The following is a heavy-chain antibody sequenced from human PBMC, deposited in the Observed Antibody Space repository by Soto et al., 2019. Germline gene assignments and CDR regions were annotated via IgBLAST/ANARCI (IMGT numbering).Heavy chain of an antibody. CDR3: ARYLVVGYSYYGMDV. CDR1: GFTCSDHY. D-gene: IGHD2-15*01. J-gene: IGHJ6*02. CDR2: SRDKARSHRP. Sequence: EVQLVESGGGLVQPGGSLRLSCAASGFTCSDHYMDWVRQAPGKGLEWVGRSRDKARSHRPEFAASVKGRFTISRDDSEYSLYLEMNSLKTEDTAVYYCARYLVVGYSYYGMDVWGQGTTGTVSS. V-gene: IGHV3-72*01.